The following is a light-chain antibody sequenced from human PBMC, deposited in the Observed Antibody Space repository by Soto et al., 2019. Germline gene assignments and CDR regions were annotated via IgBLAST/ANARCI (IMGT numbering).Light chain of an antibody. V-gene: IGKV1-33*01. CDR1: HDIGNS. J-gene: IGKJ3*01. CDR2: DAY. CDR3: QKSDHLPL. Sequence: DIQMTQSPPSLSASVGDRVIITCQASHDIGNSLNWYQDKPGQAPKLVIYDAYNLETGVPSTFSGNGYGTDFTFTISSLRPEDIATYYCQKSDHLPLFGPGTKVDMK.